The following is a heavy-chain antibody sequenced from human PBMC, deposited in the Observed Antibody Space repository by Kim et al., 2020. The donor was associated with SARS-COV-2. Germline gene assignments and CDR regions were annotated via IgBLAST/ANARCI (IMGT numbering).Heavy chain of an antibody. Sequence: GGSLRLSCAASGFTFSSYGMHWVRQAPGKGLEWVAVIWYDGSNKYYADSVKGRFTISRDNSKNTLYLQMNSLRAEDTAVYYCARGLAPRLTMVRGVIGYYGMDVWGQGTTVTVSS. V-gene: IGHV3-33*01. CDR1: GFTFSSYG. CDR3: ARGLAPRLTMVRGVIGYYGMDV. J-gene: IGHJ6*02. CDR2: IWYDGSNK. D-gene: IGHD3-10*01.